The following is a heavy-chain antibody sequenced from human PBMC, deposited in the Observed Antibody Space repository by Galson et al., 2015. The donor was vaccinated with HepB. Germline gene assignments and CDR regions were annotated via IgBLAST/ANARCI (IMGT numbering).Heavy chain of an antibody. V-gene: IGHV3-21*01. J-gene: IGHJ3*02. Sequence: LRLSCAASGVTFSSYSMNWVRQAPGKGLEWVSSISSSSSYIYYADSVKGRFTISRDNAKNSLYLQMNSLRAEDTAVYYCARQGVLDAFDIWGQGTMVTVSS. D-gene: IGHD3-16*01. CDR1: GVTFSSYS. CDR3: ARQGVLDAFDI. CDR2: ISSSSSYI.